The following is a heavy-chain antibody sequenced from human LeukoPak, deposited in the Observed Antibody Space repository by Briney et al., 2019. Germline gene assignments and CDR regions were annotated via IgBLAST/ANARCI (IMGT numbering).Heavy chain of an antibody. CDR2: IYTSGST. CDR3: ARTDYYGSGSYDY. Sequence: SETLSLTCTVSGGSISSYYWSWIRRPAGRGLEWIGRIYTSGSTNYNPSLKSRVTMSVDTSKNQFSLKLSSVAAADTAVYYCARTDYYGSGSYDYWGQGTLVTVSS. CDR1: GGSISSYY. V-gene: IGHV4-4*07. D-gene: IGHD3-10*01. J-gene: IGHJ4*02.